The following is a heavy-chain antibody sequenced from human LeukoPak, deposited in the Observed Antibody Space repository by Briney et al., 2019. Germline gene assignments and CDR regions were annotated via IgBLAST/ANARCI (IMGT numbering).Heavy chain of an antibody. D-gene: IGHD3-3*01. V-gene: IGHV4-38-2*01. CDR1: GSSISSGYY. J-gene: IGHJ4*02. Sequence: SETLSLTCAVSGSSISSGYYWDWIRQPPGKGREWIGSIYLSGSTYYNTSFKGRATISLAISKNQYYLRLRPVTAADTAMYYCARRRYDFVRGSLLDYWGRGTLVTASS. CDR3: ARRRYDFVRGSLLDY. CDR2: IYLSGST.